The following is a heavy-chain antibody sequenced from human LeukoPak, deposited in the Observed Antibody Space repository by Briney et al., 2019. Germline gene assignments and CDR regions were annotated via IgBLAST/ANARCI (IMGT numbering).Heavy chain of an antibody. D-gene: IGHD3-22*01. CDR1: GFTFSSYS. V-gene: IGHV3-21*01. Sequence: GGSLRLSCAASGFTFSSYSMNWVRQAPGKGLEWVSSISSSSSYIYYADSVKGRFTISRDNAKNSLYLQMNSLRAEDTAVYYCARGGSSHDSSGYYGYWGQGTLVTVSS. CDR3: ARGGSSHDSSGYYGY. CDR2: ISSSSSYI. J-gene: IGHJ4*02.